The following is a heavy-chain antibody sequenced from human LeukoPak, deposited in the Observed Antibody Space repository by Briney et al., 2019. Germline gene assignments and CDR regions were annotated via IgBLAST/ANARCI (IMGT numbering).Heavy chain of an antibody. D-gene: IGHD6-13*01. CDR1: GGSISSSTYY. CDR3: ARSRSSWYFDY. J-gene: IGHJ4*02. V-gene: IGHV4-39*07. Sequence: SETLSLTCTVSGGSISSSTYYWGWIRQPPGKGLEWIGSIYYSGSTYYNPSPKSRVTISVDTSKNQFSLKLSSVTAADTAVYYCARSRSSWYFDYWGQGTLVTVSS. CDR2: IYYSGST.